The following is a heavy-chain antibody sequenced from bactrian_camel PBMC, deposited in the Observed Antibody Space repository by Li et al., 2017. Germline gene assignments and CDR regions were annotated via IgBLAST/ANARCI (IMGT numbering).Heavy chain of an antibody. CDR2: VDTGGVRT. CDR1: KNIFTSCG. J-gene: IGHJ4*01. Sequence: HVQLVESGGGSVQAGGSLKLSCVASKNIFTSCGLAWYRQGPGKERDVIASVDTGGVRTLYADSVKGRFTVSRDNANNTVNLMMNSLKPEDTAMYYCAANFGPYCSGPYLARRANFLGQGTQVTVS. V-gene: IGHV3S54*01. D-gene: IGHD2*01.